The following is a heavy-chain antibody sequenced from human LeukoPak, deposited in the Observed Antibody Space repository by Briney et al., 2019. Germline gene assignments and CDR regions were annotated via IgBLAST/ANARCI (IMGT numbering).Heavy chain of an antibody. CDR3: ARDDFGVALGGV. J-gene: IGHJ6*04. V-gene: IGHV4-34*01. CDR2: IYHTGST. Sequence: QPSETLSLTCSVYGGSFRGYYWGWIRQSPEKGLEWIGQIYHTGSTNYNPSLASRVTISLDISKSQFSLKLTSVTAADTAVYYCARDDFGVALGGVWSIGTTVTVSS. D-gene: IGHD3-3*01. CDR1: GGSFRGYY.